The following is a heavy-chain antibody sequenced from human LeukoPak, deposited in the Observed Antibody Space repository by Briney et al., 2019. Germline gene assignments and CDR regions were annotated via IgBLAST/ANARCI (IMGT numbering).Heavy chain of an antibody. J-gene: IGHJ6*02. Sequence: GGSLRLSCAASGFTFSSYSMNWVRQAPGKGLEWVAVISYDGSNKYYADSVKGRFTISRDNSKNTLYLQMNSLRAEDTAVYYCARECGAAGYFDWLPPYYYGMDVWGQGTTVTVSS. CDR3: ARECGAAGYFDWLPPYYYGMDV. CDR1: GFTFSSYS. V-gene: IGHV3-30*03. D-gene: IGHD3-9*01. CDR2: ISYDGSNK.